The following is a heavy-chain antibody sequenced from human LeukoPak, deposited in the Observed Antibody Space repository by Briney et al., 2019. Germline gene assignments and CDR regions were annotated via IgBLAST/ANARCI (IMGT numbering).Heavy chain of an antibody. CDR1: GFTFSSYA. CDR3: VKLVGVGELFWGHFLEDF. J-gene: IGHJ4*02. Sequence: GRSLRLSCAASGFTFSSYAMHWVRQAPGKGLEWVAVISYDGSNKYYADSVKGRFTISRDNSKNTLYLQMNSLRAEDTAVYYCVKLVGVGELFWGHFLEDFWGQGTLVTVSS. D-gene: IGHD3-10*01. V-gene: IGHV3-30*04. CDR2: ISYDGSNK.